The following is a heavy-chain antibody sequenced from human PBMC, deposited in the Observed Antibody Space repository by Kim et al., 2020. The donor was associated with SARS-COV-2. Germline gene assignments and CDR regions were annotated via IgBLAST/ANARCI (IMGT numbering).Heavy chain of an antibody. CDR3: ARIRGSYYYFDY. Sequence: YYNPSLKSRVTISVDTSKNQFSLKLSSVTAADTAVYYCARIRGSYYYFDYWGQGTLVTVSS. V-gene: IGHV4-30-2*01. D-gene: IGHD1-26*01. J-gene: IGHJ4*02.